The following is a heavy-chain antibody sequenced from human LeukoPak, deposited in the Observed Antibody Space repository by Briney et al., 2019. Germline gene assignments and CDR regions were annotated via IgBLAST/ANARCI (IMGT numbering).Heavy chain of an antibody. Sequence: SETLSLTCTVSGDSISSSSSYWGWIRQPPGKGLEWIGSIYYSGSTYYNPSLKSRVTISVDTSKNQFSLKLSSVTAADTAVYYCARDRVSDIAFDIWGQGTMVTVSS. CDR1: GDSISSSSSY. V-gene: IGHV4-39*07. CDR3: ARDRVSDIAFDI. J-gene: IGHJ3*02. D-gene: IGHD3-9*01. CDR2: IYYSGST.